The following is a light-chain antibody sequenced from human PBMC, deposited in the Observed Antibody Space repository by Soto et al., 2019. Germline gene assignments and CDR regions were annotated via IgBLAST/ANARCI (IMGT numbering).Light chain of an antibody. CDR1: QSISGS. J-gene: IGKJ1*01. Sequence: DIQMTQSPSTLSASVGDRVTITCRASQSISGSLAWYQQKPGKAPKLLIYEASNLKSGVPSRFSGSGSGTEYTFTISSLQPDDSVSYYCQQCNGYWTFGQGTRVEIK. CDR3: QQCNGYWT. CDR2: EAS. V-gene: IGKV1-5*03.